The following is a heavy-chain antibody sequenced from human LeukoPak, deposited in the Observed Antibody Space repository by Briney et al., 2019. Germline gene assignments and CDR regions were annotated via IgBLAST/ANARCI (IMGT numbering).Heavy chain of an antibody. D-gene: IGHD3-10*01. V-gene: IGHV1-69*04. Sequence: SVKVSCKASGGTFSSYAISWVRQAPGQGLEWMGRIIPILGIANYAQKFQGRVTITADKSTSTAYMELSSLRSEDTAVYYCAKDGKGFGELPFDYWGQGTLVTVSS. CDR3: AKDGKGFGELPFDY. CDR1: GGTFSSYA. CDR2: IIPILGIA. J-gene: IGHJ4*02.